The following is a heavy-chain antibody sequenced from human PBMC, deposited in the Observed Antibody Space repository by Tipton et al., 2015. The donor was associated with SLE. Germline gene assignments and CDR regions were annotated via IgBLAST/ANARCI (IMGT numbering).Heavy chain of an antibody. J-gene: IGHJ4*02. D-gene: IGHD4-17*01. Sequence: TLSLTCTVSGGSIRSYYWTWIRQPPGKRLEWIAYIYHSGITSYNPSLQSRVTISVDRSKDQFSLKLNSVTAADTAGYYCARHLATRADYGDYINVFDSWGQGTLVTVSS. CDR2: IYHSGIT. V-gene: IGHV4-59*08. CDR1: GGSIRSYY. CDR3: ARHLATRADYGDYINVFDS.